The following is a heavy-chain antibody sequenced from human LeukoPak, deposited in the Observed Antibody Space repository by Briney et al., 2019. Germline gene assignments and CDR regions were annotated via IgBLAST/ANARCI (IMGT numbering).Heavy chain of an antibody. V-gene: IGHV4-38-2*01. CDR1: GYSNSSGYY. CDR2: IHHSGTA. J-gene: IGHJ4*02. CDR3: ARPFKDTTVTSGFDY. D-gene: IGHD4-17*01. Sequence: PSETLSLTCAVSGYSNSSGYYWGWIRPPPGKGLEWIGSIHHSGTAYYNPSLKSRVTISVDTSKNQFSLNRSAVTAADTAVYYCARPFKDTTVTSGFDYWGRGTLVTVSS.